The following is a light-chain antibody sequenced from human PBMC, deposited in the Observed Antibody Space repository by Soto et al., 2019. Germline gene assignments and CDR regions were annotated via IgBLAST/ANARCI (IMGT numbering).Light chain of an antibody. J-gene: IGKJ5*01. CDR2: DAS. Sequence: QMTQSPSTLSPSVGARVTITCRLCLNISSWLAWYQQIPRKAPKLLIYDASSLQRGVPSRFSGSGSGTEFTLTINSLQPDDFATYYCQQYNSYSGGTFGQGTRLEIK. CDR3: QQYNSYSGGT. CDR1: LNISSW. V-gene: IGKV1-5*01.